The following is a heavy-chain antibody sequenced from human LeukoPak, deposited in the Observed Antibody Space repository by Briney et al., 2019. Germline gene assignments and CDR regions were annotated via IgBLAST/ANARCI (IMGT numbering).Heavy chain of an antibody. CDR3: AFPLAPLSGDGMDV. CDR1: GFTLSSSG. V-gene: IGHV3-30*03. J-gene: IGHJ6*04. D-gene: IGHD2/OR15-2a*01. Sequence: GRSPRLSCAASGFTLSSSGTHWVRPAPRKGPGGGAVISYDGSNKYYADSVKGRFTISRDNSKNTLYLQMNSLRAEDTAVYYCAFPLAPLSGDGMDVWGKGTTVTVSS. CDR2: ISYDGSNK.